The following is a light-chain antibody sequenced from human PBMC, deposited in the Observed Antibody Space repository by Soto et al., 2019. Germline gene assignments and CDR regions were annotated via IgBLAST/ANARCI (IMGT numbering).Light chain of an antibody. CDR1: QSISSY. CDR2: AAS. Sequence: DIQMTQSPSSLSASVGDRVTITCRASQSISSYLNWYQQKPGKAPKLLSYAASSLQSGVPSRFSGSGSGTDFTLTISSLQPEDFATYYWQQSYSTPGTFGGGTKVEIK. CDR3: QQSYSTPGT. J-gene: IGKJ4*01. V-gene: IGKV1-39*01.